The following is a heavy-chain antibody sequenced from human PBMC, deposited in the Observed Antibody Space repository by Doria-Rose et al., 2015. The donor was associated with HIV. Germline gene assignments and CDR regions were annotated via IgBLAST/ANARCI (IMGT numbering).Heavy chain of an antibody. CDR2: IFLNDER. D-gene: IGHD6-13*01. V-gene: IGHV2-26*01. CDR3: ARIKSSRWYHKYYFDF. CDR1: GVSLSSPGMG. J-gene: IGHJ4*02. Sequence: QVQLVQSGPVLVKPTETLTLTCTVSGVSLSSPGMGVSWIRQPPGKALEWLANIFLNDERSYKPSLKSRLTISSGTSKSQVVLTMTDMDPVDTATYYCARIKSSRWYHKYYFDFWGQGTLVIVSA.